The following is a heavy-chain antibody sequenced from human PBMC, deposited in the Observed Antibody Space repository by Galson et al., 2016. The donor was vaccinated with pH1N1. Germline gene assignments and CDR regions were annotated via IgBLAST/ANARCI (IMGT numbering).Heavy chain of an antibody. J-gene: IGHJ4*02. D-gene: IGHD1-26*01. Sequence: PALVKPTQTLTLTCTFSGFSLTTPGVGVGWIRQPPGKALEWLGIISSNDDHHYSPSLNNRVTITKDTSRNQVVLTMTNMDPVDTGTCFCTHNWWEQPYGVGFDHWGQGILVTVSS. V-gene: IGHV2-5*01. CDR2: ISSNDDH. CDR1: GFSLTTPGVG. CDR3: THNWWEQPYGVGFDH.